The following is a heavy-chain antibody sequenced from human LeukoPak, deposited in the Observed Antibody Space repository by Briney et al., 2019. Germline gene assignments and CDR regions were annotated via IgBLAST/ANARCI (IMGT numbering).Heavy chain of an antibody. D-gene: IGHD3-22*01. Sequence: SETLSLTCTVSGGSISSYYWSWIRQPPGKGLEWIGYIYYSGSTNYNPSLKSRVTISVDTSKNQFSLKLSSVTAADTAVYYCARGTPTYYYDSSGLRFDPWGQGTLVTVSS. CDR1: GGSISSYY. J-gene: IGHJ5*02. CDR3: ARGTPTYYYDSSGLRFDP. CDR2: IYYSGST. V-gene: IGHV4-59*01.